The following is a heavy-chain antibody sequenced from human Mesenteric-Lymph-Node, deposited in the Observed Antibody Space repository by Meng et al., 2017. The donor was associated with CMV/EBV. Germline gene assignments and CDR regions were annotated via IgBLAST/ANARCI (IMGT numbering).Heavy chain of an antibody. CDR2: ISGSGGST. CDR3: AKGAITIFGVVIQPQYYFDY. V-gene: IGHV3-23*01. J-gene: IGHJ4*02. D-gene: IGHD3-3*01. Sequence: GESLKISCAASGFTFSNFAMNWVRQAPGKGLEWVSAISGSGGSTYYADSVKGRFTISRDNSKNTLYLQMNSLRAEDTAVYYCAKGAITIFGVVIQPQYYFDYWGQGTLVTVSS. CDR1: GFTFSNFA.